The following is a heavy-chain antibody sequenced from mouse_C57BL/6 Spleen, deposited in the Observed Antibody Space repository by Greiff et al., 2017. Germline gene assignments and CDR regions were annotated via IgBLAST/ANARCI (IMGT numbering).Heavy chain of an antibody. CDR1: GFTFSDYG. Sequence: EVQVVESGGGLVKPGGSLKLSCAASGFTFSDYGMHWVRQAPEKGLEWVAYISSGSSTIYYADTVKGRFTISRDNAKNTLCLQMTSLRSEDTAMYYCANCSSGNFEGYFDVWGTGTTVTVSS. V-gene: IGHV5-17*01. J-gene: IGHJ1*03. CDR2: ISSGSSTI. D-gene: IGHD2-1*01. CDR3: ANCSSGNFEGYFDV.